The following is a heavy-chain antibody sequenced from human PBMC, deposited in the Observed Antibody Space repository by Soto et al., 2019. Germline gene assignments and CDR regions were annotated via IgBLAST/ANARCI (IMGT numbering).Heavy chain of an antibody. Sequence: PSETLSLTCTVSGGSISSYYWSWIRQPPGKGLEWIGYIYYSGSTNYNPSLKSRVTISVGTSKNQFSLKLSSVTAADTAVYYCARESVTGDSRGYYYYGMDVWGQGTTVTVSS. CDR1: GGSISSYY. J-gene: IGHJ6*02. V-gene: IGHV4-59*01. CDR2: IYYSGST. D-gene: IGHD7-27*01. CDR3: ARESVTGDSRGYYYYGMDV.